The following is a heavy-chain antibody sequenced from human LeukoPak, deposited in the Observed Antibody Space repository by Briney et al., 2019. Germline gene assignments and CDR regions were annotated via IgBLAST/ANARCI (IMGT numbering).Heavy chain of an antibody. V-gene: IGHV3-23*01. CDR1: GFTFSSYA. CDR3: AKDRIAAAGTRGSYFVY. CDR2: ISGSGGST. D-gene: IGHD6-13*01. J-gene: IGHJ4*02. Sequence: PGGSLRLSCAASGFTFSSYAMSWVRQAPGKGLEWVSAISGSGGSTYYADSVKGRFTISRDNSKNTLYLQMNSLRAEDTAVYYCAKDRIAAAGTRGSYFVYWGQGTLVTVSS.